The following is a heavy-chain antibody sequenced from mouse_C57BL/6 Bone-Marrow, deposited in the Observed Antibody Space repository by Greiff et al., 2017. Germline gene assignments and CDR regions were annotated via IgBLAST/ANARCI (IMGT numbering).Heavy chain of an antibody. J-gene: IGHJ2*01. CDR3: TRENYYGSSQYYFDY. Sequence: VQLQQSGAELVKPGASVKLSCKASGYTFTSYWMQWVKQRPGQGLEWIGEIDPSASYTTYNQKSKGKPTVTVDTSSSTDYSKLSRLTSEDTSVYYCTRENYYGSSQYYFDYWGKGTTLTVSS. V-gene: IGHV1-50*01. CDR1: GYTFTSYW. D-gene: IGHD1-1*01. CDR2: IDPSASYT.